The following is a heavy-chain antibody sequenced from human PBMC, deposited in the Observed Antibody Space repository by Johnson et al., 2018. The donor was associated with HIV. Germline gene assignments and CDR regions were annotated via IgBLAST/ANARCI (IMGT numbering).Heavy chain of an antibody. CDR3: ARGGTAACPYAFDI. CDR2: ISTSGSTI. V-gene: IGHV3-11*04. CDR1: GFTFNDYY. D-gene: IGHD1-26*01. Sequence: QVQLVESGGGLVKPGGSLRLSCAASGFTFNDYYMSWIRQAPGKGLEWVSYISTSGSTIYYADSVKGRFTISRDNAKKSLYLQMNSLRAEDTAVYDCARGGTAACPYAFDIWGQGTMVTVSS. J-gene: IGHJ3*02.